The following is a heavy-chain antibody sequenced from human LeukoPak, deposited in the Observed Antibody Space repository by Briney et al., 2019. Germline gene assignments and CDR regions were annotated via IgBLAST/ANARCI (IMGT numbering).Heavy chain of an antibody. D-gene: IGHD3-22*01. CDR2: ISSSGSYI. J-gene: IGHJ4*02. CDR3: ATLKGYYDSSESY. V-gene: IGHV3-21*06. CDR1: GFTFSDYA. Sequence: PGGSLRLSFAAAGFTFSDYAMSGGPQAPGKGLEWVSAISSSGSYIYYADSVKGRFTISRDNAKNSLYLQMNSLRAEDTAVYYCATLKGYYDSSESYWGQGTLVTVSS.